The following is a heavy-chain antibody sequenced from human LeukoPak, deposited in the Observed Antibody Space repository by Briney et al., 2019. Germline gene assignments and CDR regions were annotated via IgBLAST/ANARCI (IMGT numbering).Heavy chain of an antibody. V-gene: IGHV3-23*01. J-gene: IGHJ6*02. CDR2: ISGSGGST. CDR3: AKCPPYYYYYGMDV. CDR1: GFTFSIYA. Sequence: PGGSLRLSCAASGFTFSIYAMSWVRQAPGKGLEWVSAISGSGGSTYYADSVKGRFTISRDNSKNTLYLQMNSLRAEDTAVYYCAKCPPYYYYYGMDVWGQGTTVTVSS.